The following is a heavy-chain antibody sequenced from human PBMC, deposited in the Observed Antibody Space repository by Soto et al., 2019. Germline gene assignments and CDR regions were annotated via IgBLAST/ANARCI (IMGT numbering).Heavy chain of an antibody. CDR2: IYYSGST. CDR1: GGSISSGGYY. CDR3: ARETQYYDSSGPIDY. J-gene: IGHJ4*02. Sequence: TSETLSLTCTVSGGSISSGGYYWSWIRQHPGKGLEWIGYIYYSGSTYYNPSLKSRVTISVDTSKNQFSLKLSSVTAADTAVYYCARETQYYDSSGPIDYWGQGTLVTVSS. D-gene: IGHD3-22*01. V-gene: IGHV4-31*03.